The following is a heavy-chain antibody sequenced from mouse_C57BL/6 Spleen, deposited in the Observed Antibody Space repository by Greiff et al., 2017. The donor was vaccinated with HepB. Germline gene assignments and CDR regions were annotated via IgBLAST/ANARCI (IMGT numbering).Heavy chain of an antibody. CDR3: AREGLGRYFDY. D-gene: IGHD4-1*01. J-gene: IGHJ2*01. V-gene: IGHV1-82*01. CDR1: GYAFSSSW. CDR2: IYPGDGDT. Sequence: VQLQQSGPELVKPGASVKISCKASGYAFSSSWMNWVKQRPGKGLEWIGRIYPGDGDTNYNGKFKGKATLTADKSSSTAYMQLSSLTSEDSAVYFCAREGLGRYFDYWGQGTTLTVSS.